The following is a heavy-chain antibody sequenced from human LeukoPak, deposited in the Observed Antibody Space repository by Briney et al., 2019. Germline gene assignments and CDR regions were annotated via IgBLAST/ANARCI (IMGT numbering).Heavy chain of an antibody. D-gene: IGHD1-26*01. V-gene: IGHV2-5*02. Sequence: ESGPTLVKPTQTLTLTCTFSGFSLSTSGVGVGWIRQPPGKALEWLALIYWDDDKRYSPSLKSRLTITKDTSKNQVVLTMTNMDPVDTATYYCAHPKGEIVGATFYFDYWGQGTLVTVSS. CDR3: AHPKGEIVGATFYFDY. J-gene: IGHJ4*02. CDR1: GFSLSTSGVG. CDR2: IYWDDDK.